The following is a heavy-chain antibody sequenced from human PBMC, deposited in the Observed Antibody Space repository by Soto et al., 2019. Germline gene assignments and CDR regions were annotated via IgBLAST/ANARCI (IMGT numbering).Heavy chain of an antibody. CDR2: IIPIFGTA. D-gene: IGHD2-21*01. V-gene: IGHV1-69*13. CDR3: ARVTLENSRWFDP. J-gene: IGHJ5*02. Sequence: SVKVSCKASGGTFSSYAISWVRQAPGQGLEWMGGIIPIFGTANYAQKFQGRVTITADESTSTAYMELSSLRSEDTAVYYCARVTLENSRWFDPWGQGTLVTVSS. CDR1: GGTFSSYA.